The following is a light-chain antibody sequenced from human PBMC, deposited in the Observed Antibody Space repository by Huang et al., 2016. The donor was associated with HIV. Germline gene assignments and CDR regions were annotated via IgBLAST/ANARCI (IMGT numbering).Light chain of an antibody. V-gene: IGKV1-17*03. CDR3: LQHHGYRRT. CDR2: AAS. CDR1: QDISNY. J-gene: IGKJ1*01. Sequence: DIQLTQSPSAMSASVGDRVSITCRASQDISNYLAWFQQKPGGAPKRLIYAASSLQSGVQSRFSGSRSGRKFTLTISSLQPEDFATYYCLQHHGYRRTFGQGTNV.